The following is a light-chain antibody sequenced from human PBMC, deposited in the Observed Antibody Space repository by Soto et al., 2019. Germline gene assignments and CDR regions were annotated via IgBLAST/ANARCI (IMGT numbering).Light chain of an antibody. CDR1: QNIGSY. J-gene: IGKJ4*01. Sequence: DIQMTQSPSSLSASVGDSITITCRASQNIGSYLNWYQQRPGKPPKVLIHSASSLQSGVPSRFSGSGFGTEFTLTISSLQSEDFATYYCQESHSTPRMTFGGGTKVEIK. CDR2: SAS. CDR3: QESHSTPRMT. V-gene: IGKV1-39*01.